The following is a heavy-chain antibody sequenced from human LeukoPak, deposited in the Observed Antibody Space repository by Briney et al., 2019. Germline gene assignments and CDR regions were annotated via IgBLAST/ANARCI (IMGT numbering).Heavy chain of an antibody. J-gene: IGHJ6*02. D-gene: IGHD6-6*01. CDR2: IYTGGST. Sequence: GGSLRLSCAASGFTVNSNYMIWVRQGPGKGLEWVSVIYTGGSTHYADSVEGRITISRDNSKNTLFLQMNSLRAEDTAVYYCARDRLSSSSYYYYYGMDVWGQGTTVTVSS. CDR1: GFTVNSNY. V-gene: IGHV3-53*01. CDR3: ARDRLSSSSYYYYYGMDV.